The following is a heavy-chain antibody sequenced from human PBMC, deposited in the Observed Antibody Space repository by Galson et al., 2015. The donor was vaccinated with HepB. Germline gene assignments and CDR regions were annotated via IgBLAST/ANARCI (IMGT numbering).Heavy chain of an antibody. CDR1: GFTSSSYS. V-gene: IGHV3-21*01. CDR3: ARDLGYYYDSSGYYYSLGALD. D-gene: IGHD3-22*01. Sequence: SLRLSCAASGFTSSSYSMNWVRQAPGKGLEWVSSISSSSSYIYYADSVKGRFTISRDNAKNSLYLQMNSLRAEDTAVYYCARDLGYYYDSSGYYYSLGALDWGQGTLVTVSS. J-gene: IGHJ4*02. CDR2: ISSSSSYI.